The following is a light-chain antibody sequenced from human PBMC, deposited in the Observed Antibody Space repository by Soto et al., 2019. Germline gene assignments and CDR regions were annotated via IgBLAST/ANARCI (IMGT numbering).Light chain of an antibody. J-gene: IGKJ5*01. CDR2: GAF. Sequence: LTQSPSSLSASVGDRVTITCRASQGITSYLAWYQQKPGQAPRLLIYGAFNRATGIPARFSGSGSGTDFTLTISSLEPEVFAVYYCQQRNIWPPVTFGQGTRLEIK. V-gene: IGKV3-11*01. CDR1: QGITSY. CDR3: QQRNIWPPVT.